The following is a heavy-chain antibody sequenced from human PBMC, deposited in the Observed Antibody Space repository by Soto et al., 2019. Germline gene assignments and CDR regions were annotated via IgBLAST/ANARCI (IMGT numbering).Heavy chain of an antibody. D-gene: IGHD4-4*01. V-gene: IGHV3-30-3*01. Sequence: VGSLRLSCAASGFTFSSYAMHWVRQAPGKGLEWVAVISYDGSNKYYADSVKGRFTISRDNSKNTLYLQMNSLRAEDTAVYYCARDVTTVTTWDPMDVWGQGTTVTVSS. CDR1: GFTFSSYA. CDR3: ARDVTTVTTWDPMDV. CDR2: ISYDGSNK. J-gene: IGHJ6*02.